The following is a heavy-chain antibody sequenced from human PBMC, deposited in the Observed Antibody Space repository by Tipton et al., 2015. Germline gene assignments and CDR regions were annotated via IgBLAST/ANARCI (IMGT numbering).Heavy chain of an antibody. CDR2: IYPGDSDT. Sequence: QLVQSGAEGKKPGESLKISCKGSGYIFTSFWIGWVRQMPGKGLEWLGTIYPGDSDTRYNPSFQGQVTISADKSITSASLQWRSLKASDTAMYYCVRRARRVGSHSYPYYFDYWGQGTLVPVSS. J-gene: IGHJ4*02. D-gene: IGHD1-26*01. CDR1: GYIFTSFW. CDR3: VRRARRVGSHSYPYYFDY. V-gene: IGHV5-51*01.